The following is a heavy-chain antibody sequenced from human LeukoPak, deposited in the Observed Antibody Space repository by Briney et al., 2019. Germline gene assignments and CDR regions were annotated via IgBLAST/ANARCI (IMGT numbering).Heavy chain of an antibody. CDR2: IRSKANSYAT. V-gene: IGHV3-73*01. Sequence: PGGSLRLSCAASGFTFSGSAMHWVRQASGKGLEWVGRIRSKANSYATAYAASVKGRFTISRDDSKNTAYLQMNSLKTEDTAVYYCTTYGDSTKYYFDYWGQGTLVTVSS. D-gene: IGHD4-17*01. CDR3: TTYGDSTKYYFDY. J-gene: IGHJ4*02. CDR1: GFTFSGSA.